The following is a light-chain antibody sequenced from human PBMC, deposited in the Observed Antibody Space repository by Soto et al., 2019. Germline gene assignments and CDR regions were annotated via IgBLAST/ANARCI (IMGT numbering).Light chain of an antibody. CDR1: QGIRND. CDR2: ASS. V-gene: IGKV1-6*01. CDR3: LQHYNYPWT. Sequence: AIQMTQSPASLSAPVGDRVTITCRASQGIRNDLGWYQQKPGKAPNLLIYASSNLHSEVPSRFSGSGSGTDFTPTNRSLQPEDFATYYCLQHYNYPWTFGQGTKVEIK. J-gene: IGKJ1*01.